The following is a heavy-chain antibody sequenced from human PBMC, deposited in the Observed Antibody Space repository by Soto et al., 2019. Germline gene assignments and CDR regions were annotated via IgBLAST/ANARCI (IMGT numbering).Heavy chain of an antibody. Sequence: SETLSLTCTVSGVSINNRGYYWSWSRQHPGKGLEWIGYIYYTGSTDYNPSLKSRVTISLDTSKNQFSLKLSSVTAADTAVYYCTRDRLRSPAYCGMHVWGQGTTVTVSS. CDR3: TRDRLRSPAYCGMHV. CDR1: GVSINNRGYY. J-gene: IGHJ6*02. CDR2: IYYTGST. V-gene: IGHV4-31*03. D-gene: IGHD2-15*01.